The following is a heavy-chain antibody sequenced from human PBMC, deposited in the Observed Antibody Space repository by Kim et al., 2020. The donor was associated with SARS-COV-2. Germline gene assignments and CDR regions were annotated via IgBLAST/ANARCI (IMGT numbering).Heavy chain of an antibody. CDR1: GFTFSSYS. CDR3: AREDRVPTIFGVPRKGFDP. CDR2: ISSSSSTI. J-gene: IGHJ5*02. D-gene: IGHD3-3*01. V-gene: IGHV3-48*02. Sequence: GGSLRLSCAASGFTFSSYSMNWVRQAPGKGLEWVSYISSSSSTIYYADSVKGRFTISRDNAKNSLYLQMNSLRDEDTAVYYCAREDRVPTIFGVPRKGFDPWGQGTLVTVSS.